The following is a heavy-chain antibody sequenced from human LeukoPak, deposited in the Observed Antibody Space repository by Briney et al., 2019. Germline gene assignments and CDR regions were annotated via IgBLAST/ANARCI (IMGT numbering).Heavy chain of an antibody. V-gene: IGHV4-34*01. CDR1: GGSFSNYC. Sequence: SETLSLTCTVYGGSFSNYCWTWIRQPPGKGLEWIGEINHRGSTNYNPSLKSRVTMSVDTSKDQFSLKLTSVTAADTAVYYCARPRIAAAGTGFDYWGQGTLVTVSS. CDR2: INHRGST. D-gene: IGHD6-13*01. J-gene: IGHJ4*02. CDR3: ARPRIAAAGTGFDY.